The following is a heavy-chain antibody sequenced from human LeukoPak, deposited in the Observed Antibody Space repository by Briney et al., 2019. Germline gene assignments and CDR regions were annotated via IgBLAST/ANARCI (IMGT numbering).Heavy chain of an antibody. CDR1: EFTFSSFA. Sequence: GGSLRLSCAASEFTFSSFAMSWVRQAPGKGLEWVSYIRGGGAGALYADSAKGRFTISRDNSKSTMYLQMNSLRVEDTAVYYCAKCAESYGNDAFDMWGPGTMVTVSS. CDR2: IRGGGAGA. V-gene: IGHV3-23*01. CDR3: AKCAESYGNDAFDM. J-gene: IGHJ3*02. D-gene: IGHD3-16*01.